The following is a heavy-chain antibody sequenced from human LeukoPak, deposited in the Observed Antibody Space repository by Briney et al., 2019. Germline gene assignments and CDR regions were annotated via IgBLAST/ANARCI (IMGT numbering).Heavy chain of an antibody. V-gene: IGHV3-66*02. CDR2: IYSGGST. D-gene: IGHD1-7*01. J-gene: IGHJ4*02. CDR1: GFTVSSNY. CDR3: AMNYGVYCFDF. Sequence: GGSLRLSCAASGFTVSSNYMSWVRQAPGKGLEWVSVIYSGGSTYYADSVKGRFTISRDNSKNTLFLQMNSLRPEDTAVYYCAMNYGVYCFDFWGQGTLVTVSS.